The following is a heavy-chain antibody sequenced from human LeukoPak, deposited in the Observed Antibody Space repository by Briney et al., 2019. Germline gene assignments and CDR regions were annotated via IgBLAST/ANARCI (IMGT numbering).Heavy chain of an antibody. Sequence: SEILSLTCTVSGGSISSTTYYWGWIRQPPGKGLEWIGTIYYSGTTYYNPSLKSRVTISVDTSKNQFSLELSSVTAADTAVYYCARGEANYDFWSGYYAWFDPWGQGTLVTVSS. CDR1: GGSISSTTYY. CDR3: ARGEANYDFWSGYYAWFDP. V-gene: IGHV4-39*02. CDR2: IYYSGTT. J-gene: IGHJ5*02. D-gene: IGHD3-3*01.